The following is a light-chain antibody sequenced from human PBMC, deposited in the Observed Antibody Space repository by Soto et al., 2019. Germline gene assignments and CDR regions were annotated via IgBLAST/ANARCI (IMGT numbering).Light chain of an antibody. CDR3: QQYDFLPLT. V-gene: IGKV1-33*01. CDR1: QDIGEN. Sequence: DIQIIQSPSSLSASVGDRVSITCQASQDIGENLNWYQQKPGKAPQVVIYDAANVEVGVPSRFSGSGSGTLFIFTIDSLQPEDIGTYYCQQYDFLPLTFGGGTKVEIK. CDR2: DAA. J-gene: IGKJ4*01.